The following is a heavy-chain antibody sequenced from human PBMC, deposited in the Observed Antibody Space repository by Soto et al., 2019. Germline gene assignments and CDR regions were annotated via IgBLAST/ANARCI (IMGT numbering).Heavy chain of an antibody. CDR3: ARQPDDYVWGSYRTHDAFDL. V-gene: IGHV3-48*03. Sequence: EVQLVESGGGLVQPGGSLRLSCAASGFTFSSYEMNWVRQAPGKGLEWVSYISSSGSTIYYADSVKGRFTISRDNAKNSLYLQMNSLRAEDTAVYYCARQPDDYVWGSYRTHDAFDLWGQGTMVTVSS. D-gene: IGHD3-16*02. CDR2: ISSSGSTI. J-gene: IGHJ3*01. CDR1: GFTFSSYE.